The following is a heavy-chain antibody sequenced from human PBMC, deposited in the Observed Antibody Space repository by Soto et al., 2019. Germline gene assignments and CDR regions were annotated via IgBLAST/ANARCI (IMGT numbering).Heavy chain of an antibody. J-gene: IGHJ4*02. CDR1: GGSISSSNW. D-gene: IGHD3-16*02. Sequence: QVQLQESGPGLVKPSGTLSLTCAVSGGSISSSNWWSWVRQPPGKGLEWIGEIYHSGSTNYNPSLKSRVTISVDKSKNQFSRKLSSVTAADTAVYYCASGDYDYVWGSYRYFHYWGQGTLVTVSS. CDR2: IYHSGST. V-gene: IGHV4-4*02. CDR3: ASGDYDYVWGSYRYFHY.